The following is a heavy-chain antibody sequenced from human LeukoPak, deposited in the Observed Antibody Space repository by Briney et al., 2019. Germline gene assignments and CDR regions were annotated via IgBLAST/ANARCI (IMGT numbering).Heavy chain of an antibody. CDR3: ARETSTQCSGGSCFFDY. J-gene: IGHJ4*02. CDR1: GFSASSNY. V-gene: IGHV3-66*02. D-gene: IGHD2-15*01. Sequence: GGSLRPSRAASGFSASSNYMSSVRHAPGKGLEWVSVFYGGGSTYYADSVKGRFTISRDTSKNTLYLQMNSLRVEDTAVYYCARETSTQCSGGSCFFDYWGQGTLVTVSS. CDR2: FYGGGST.